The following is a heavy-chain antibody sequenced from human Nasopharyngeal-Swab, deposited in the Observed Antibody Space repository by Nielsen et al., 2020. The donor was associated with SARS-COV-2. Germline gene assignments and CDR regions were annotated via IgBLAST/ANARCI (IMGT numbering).Heavy chain of an antibody. D-gene: IGHD3-3*01. Sequence: ASVKVSRKVSGYTLTVLPIHWVRQAPGKGLEWMGTVVPEDGEPIYAQNFQGRVTMTEDTSTYTAYLELSSLRSEDTAVYYCASEGSGVFGVVIYAFDIWGPGTLVTVSS. CDR2: VVPEDGEP. CDR1: GYTLTVLP. V-gene: IGHV1-24*01. J-gene: IGHJ3*02. CDR3: ASEGSGVFGVVIYAFDI.